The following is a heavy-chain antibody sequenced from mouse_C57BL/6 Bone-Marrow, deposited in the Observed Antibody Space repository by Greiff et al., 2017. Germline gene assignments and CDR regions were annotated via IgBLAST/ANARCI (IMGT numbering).Heavy chain of an antibody. CDR1: DSEVFPIAY. CDR2: ILPSIGRT. D-gene: IGHD1-1*01. CDR3: ARPHYYGSSYEYFDV. Sequence: VQLQQSGSELRSPGSSVKLSCKDFDSEVFPIAYMSWVRQKPGHGFEWIGGILPSIGRTIYGEKFEDKATLDADTLSNTAYLELNSLTSEDSAIYYCARPHYYGSSYEYFDVWGTGTTVTVSS. V-gene: IGHV15-2*01. J-gene: IGHJ1*03.